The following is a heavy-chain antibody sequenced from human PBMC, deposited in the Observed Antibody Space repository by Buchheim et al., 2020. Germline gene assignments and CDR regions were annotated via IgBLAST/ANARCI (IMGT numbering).Heavy chain of an antibody. V-gene: IGHV4-59*01. J-gene: IGHJ5*02. Sequence: QVQLQESGPGLVKPSEPLSLTCTAPGGSISSYYWSWIRQPPGKGLEWIGYIYYSGSTNYNSSLKSRVTISVDTSKNQLSLKLSSVTAADTAVYYCARARRDWLDSSNWFDPWGQGTL. CDR1: GGSISSYY. CDR2: IYYSGST. D-gene: IGHD3/OR15-3a*01. CDR3: ARARRDWLDSSNWFDP.